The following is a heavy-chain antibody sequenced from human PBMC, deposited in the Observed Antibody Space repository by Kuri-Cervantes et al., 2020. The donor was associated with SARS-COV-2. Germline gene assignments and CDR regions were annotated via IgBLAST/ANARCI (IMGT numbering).Heavy chain of an antibody. J-gene: IGHJ3*02. CDR3: AKDIYYYDSSGYYHYDAFDI. V-gene: IGHV3-23*01. CDR2: ISGSGGST. Sequence: GESLKISCAASGFTFSSYAMSWVRQAPGKGLEWVSAISGSGGSTYYADSVKGRFTISRDNSKNTLYLQMNSLRAEDTAVYYCAKDIYYYDSSGYYHYDAFDIWGQGTTVTVSS. CDR1: GFTFSSYA. D-gene: IGHD3-22*01.